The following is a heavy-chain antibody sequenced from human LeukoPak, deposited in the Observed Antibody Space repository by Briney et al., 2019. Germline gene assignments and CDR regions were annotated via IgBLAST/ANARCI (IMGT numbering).Heavy chain of an antibody. D-gene: IGHD3-10*01. Sequence: GGALRLSRAASRFTFSDYYMSCVPEAPGEGLEWGSYISSSSSYTNYEASVKGRFTISRENAKNSLYLQMNSLRAEDTAVYYCARVLMVRGVIFDYWGQGTLVTVSS. CDR3: ARVLMVRGVIFDY. V-gene: IGHV3-11*05. CDR1: RFTFSDYY. CDR2: ISSSSSYT. J-gene: IGHJ4*02.